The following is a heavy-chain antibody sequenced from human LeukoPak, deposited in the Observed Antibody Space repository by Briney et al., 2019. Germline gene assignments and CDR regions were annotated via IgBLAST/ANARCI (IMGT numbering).Heavy chain of an antibody. J-gene: IGHJ4*02. CDR1: GFTFSSYW. V-gene: IGHV3-7*03. CDR3: ARPYSSGWKDNFDY. CDR2: IKQDGSEK. D-gene: IGHD6-19*01. Sequence: TGGSLRLSCAASGFTFSSYWMSWVRQAPGKGLEWVANIKQDGSEKYYVDSVKGRFTISRDNAKNSLYLQMNSLRAEDTGVYYCARPYSSGWKDNFDYWGQGTLVTVSS.